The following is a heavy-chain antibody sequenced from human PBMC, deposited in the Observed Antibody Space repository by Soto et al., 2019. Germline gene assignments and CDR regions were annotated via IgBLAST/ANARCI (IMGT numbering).Heavy chain of an antibody. CDR3: ARVRFRNYYDSSGYYPGAFDM. CDR1: GFTFSSYS. V-gene: IGHV3-21*01. CDR2: IRSSSNYI. J-gene: IGHJ3*02. D-gene: IGHD3-22*01. Sequence: GGSLRLSCAASGFTFSSYSMNWVRQAPGKGLEWVSSIRSSSNYIYYADSVKGRFTISRDNAKNSLYLQMNSLRAEDTAVYYCARVRFRNYYDSSGYYPGAFDMWGQGTMVTVSS.